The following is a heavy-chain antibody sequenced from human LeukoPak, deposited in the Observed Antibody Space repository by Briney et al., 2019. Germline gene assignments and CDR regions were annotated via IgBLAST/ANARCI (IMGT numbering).Heavy chain of an antibody. V-gene: IGHV4-4*07. J-gene: IGHJ5*02. CDR3: ARWFFDTSGYVDQ. D-gene: IGHD3-22*01. CDR2: VSTSGAT. Sequence: SETLSLTCTVSGVSISNYYWSWIRHPAGKGLEWIGRVSTSGATNYNPSLKSRVTISTDTTKNQFSLSLRSMTAADTALYYGARWFFDTSGYVDQWGQGTLVTVSS. CDR1: GVSISNYY.